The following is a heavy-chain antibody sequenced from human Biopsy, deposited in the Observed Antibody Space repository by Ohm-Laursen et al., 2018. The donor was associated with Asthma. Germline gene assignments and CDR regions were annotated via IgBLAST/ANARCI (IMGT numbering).Heavy chain of an antibody. CDR3: ARPRWGPYGY. D-gene: IGHD4-17*01. CDR2: ISSSSSTI. Sequence: GSLKLSCSASGFTFRTHSMSWVRQAPGKGLEWVSYISSSSSTIYYADSVKGRFTISRDNAKNSLYLQMNSLRDEDTAVYYCARPRWGPYGYWGQGTLVTVSS. J-gene: IGHJ4*02. V-gene: IGHV3-48*02. CDR1: GFTFRTHS.